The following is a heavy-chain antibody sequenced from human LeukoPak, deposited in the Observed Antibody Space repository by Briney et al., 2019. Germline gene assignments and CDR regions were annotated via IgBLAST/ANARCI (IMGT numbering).Heavy chain of an antibody. CDR1: GFTFGDYA. D-gene: IGHD3-22*01. Sequence: PGRSLRLSCTASGFTFGDYAMSWVRQAPGKGLEWVGFIRSKAYGGTTEYAAPVRGRFTISRDDSKSIAYLQMNSLKTEDTAVYYCTRHVVITTVFDYWGQGTLVTVSS. CDR2: IRSKAYGGTT. J-gene: IGHJ4*02. V-gene: IGHV3-49*04. CDR3: TRHVVITTVFDY.